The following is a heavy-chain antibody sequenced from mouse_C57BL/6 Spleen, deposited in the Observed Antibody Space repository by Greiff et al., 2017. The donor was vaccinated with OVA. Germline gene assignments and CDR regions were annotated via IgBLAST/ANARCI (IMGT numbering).Heavy chain of an antibody. V-gene: IGHV1-52*01. J-gene: IGHJ1*03. CDR3: ARSPGSYWYFDV. CDR1: GYTFTSYW. CDR2: IDPSDSET. Sequence: QVQLQQPGAELVRPGSSVKLSCKASGYTFTSYWMHWVKQRPIQGLEWIGNIDPSDSETHYNQKFKDKATLTVDKSSSTAYMQLSSLTSEDSAVYYCARSPGSYWYFDVWGTGTTVTVSS.